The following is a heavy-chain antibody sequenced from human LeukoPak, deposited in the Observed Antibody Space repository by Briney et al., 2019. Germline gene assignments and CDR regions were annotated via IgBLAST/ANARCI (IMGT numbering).Heavy chain of an antibody. CDR3: ARGRGRDGDNLTS. J-gene: IGHJ4*02. CDR1: GGSISGYY. V-gene: IGHV4-59*01. Sequence: PSETLSLTCSVSGGSISGYYWTWVRQPPGKGLEWIGYIYYSGSTNYNPSLKSRVTISVDTSKNQFSLKLTSVTAADTAVYYCARGRGRDGDNLTSWGQGTLVTVSS. D-gene: IGHD5-24*01. CDR2: IYYSGST.